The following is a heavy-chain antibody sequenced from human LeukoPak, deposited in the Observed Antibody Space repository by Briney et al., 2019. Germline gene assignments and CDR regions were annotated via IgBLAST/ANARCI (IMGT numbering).Heavy chain of an antibody. D-gene: IGHD2-2*02. V-gene: IGHV4-31*03. Sequence: SQTLSLTCTVSGGSISSGGYYWSWIRQHPGKGLEWIGYIYYSGSTYYNPSLKSRVTISVDTSKNQFSLKLSSVTATDTAIYYCARRGYCASASCYRVFDYWGQGTLVTVSS. CDR1: GGSISSGGYY. J-gene: IGHJ4*02. CDR3: ARRGYCASASCYRVFDY. CDR2: IYYSGST.